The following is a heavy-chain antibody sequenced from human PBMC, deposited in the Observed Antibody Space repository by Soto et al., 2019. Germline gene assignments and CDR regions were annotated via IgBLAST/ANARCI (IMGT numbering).Heavy chain of an antibody. CDR2: IKKDGSEK. J-gene: IGHJ4*02. V-gene: IGHV3-7*03. CDR3: ASRLPEDIYYEILKY. Sequence: SQTLFCAAPGFTSAIHWTSWHRQTPGNSLVRVANIKKDGSEKYYVDSVKGRFTVSRDNAKKSLYLQMDSLRVEDTAVYYCASRLPEDIYYEILKYLGQG. CDR1: GFTSAIHW. D-gene: IGHD1-26*01.